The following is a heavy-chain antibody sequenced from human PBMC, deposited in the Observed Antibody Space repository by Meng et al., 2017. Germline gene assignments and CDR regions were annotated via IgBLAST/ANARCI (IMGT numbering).Heavy chain of an antibody. CDR1: GGSFSSGNW. D-gene: IGHD2-15*01. CDR2: IFHTGNT. CDR3: VNYCSGGKCSPNEKTQH. Sequence: QMQLPESGPGLVKPSVTLALTCAVSGGSFSSGNWWGWVRQPPGKGLEWIGAIFHTGNTNYNPSLQSRVSLSIDKSKSKFSLKMISVTAADTAIYYCVNYCSGGKCSPNEKTQHWGQGTLVTVSS. J-gene: IGHJ1*01. V-gene: IGHV4-4*02.